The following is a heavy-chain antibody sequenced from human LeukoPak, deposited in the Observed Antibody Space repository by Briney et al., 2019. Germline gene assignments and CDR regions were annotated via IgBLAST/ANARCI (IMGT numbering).Heavy chain of an antibody. D-gene: IGHD1-26*01. CDR2: ISGSGAET. CDR3: AKGRGWEASYYYYYMDV. CDR1: GFTFSSYG. V-gene: IGHV3-23*01. J-gene: IGHJ6*03. Sequence: GGSLRLSCAASGFTFSSYGMSWVRQAPGKGLEWVSAISGSGAETNYVDSVKGRFTISRDNSKNTLYLQMNSLRAEDTAVYYCAKGRGWEASYYYYYMDVWGKGTTVTISS.